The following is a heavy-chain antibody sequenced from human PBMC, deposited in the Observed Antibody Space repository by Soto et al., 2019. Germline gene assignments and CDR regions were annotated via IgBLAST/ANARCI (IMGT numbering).Heavy chain of an antibody. Sequence: QVQLQESGPGLVKPSQTLSLTCTVSGGSISSGDYYWSWIRQPPGKGLEWIGYSYYSGSTYYNPSLKSRVTISVDTSKNPFSLKLSSVTAADTAVYYCARVGGFGATTIDYWGQGTLVTVSS. CDR3: ARVGGFGATTIDY. D-gene: IGHD3-10*01. CDR2: SYYSGST. V-gene: IGHV4-30-4*01. CDR1: GGSISSGDYY. J-gene: IGHJ4*02.